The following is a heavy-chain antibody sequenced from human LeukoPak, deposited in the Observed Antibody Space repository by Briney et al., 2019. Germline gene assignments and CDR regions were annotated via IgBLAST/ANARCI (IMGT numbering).Heavy chain of an antibody. D-gene: IGHD2-8*01. CDR1: DGSISSSSYY. Sequence: SETLSLTCTVSDGSISSSSYYWSWIRQPPGKALEWIGYISYTGSTNYSPSLKSRVTMSVDTSKNQFSLRLSSVTAADTAVYYCTTYLGFCTNGVCYDYFDYWGQGTLVTVSS. CDR3: TTYLGFCTNGVCYDYFDY. CDR2: ISYTGST. J-gene: IGHJ4*02. V-gene: IGHV4-61*05.